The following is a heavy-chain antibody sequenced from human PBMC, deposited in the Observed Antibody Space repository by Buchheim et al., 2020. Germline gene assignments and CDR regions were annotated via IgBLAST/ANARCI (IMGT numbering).Heavy chain of an antibody. CDR3: AISHDYCDYYYYGMDV. D-gene: IGHD4-17*01. J-gene: IGHJ6*02. CDR1: GFTFSSYA. V-gene: IGHV3-30-3*01. CDR2: IKYDGSNK. Sequence: QVQLVESGGGVVQPGRSLRLSCAASGFTFSSYAMHWVRQAPGKGLEWVAVIKYDGSNKYYADSVKGRFTISRDNSKNTLYLQMNSLRAEDTAVYYCAISHDYCDYYYYGMDVWGQGTT.